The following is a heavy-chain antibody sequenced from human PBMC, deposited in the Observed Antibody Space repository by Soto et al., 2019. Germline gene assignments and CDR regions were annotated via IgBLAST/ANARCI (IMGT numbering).Heavy chain of an antibody. CDR3: FLGLAQGYYYNFDV. V-gene: IGHV3-30-3*01. CDR1: GFAFSTFV. CDR2: ISHDGSDR. Sequence: GGSLRLSCAGSGFAFSTFVMHWARQPPGKGLEWVAVISHDGSDRYYTDSVKGRFTISRHNSENMLYLEMNSLRPEDTALYYSFLGLAQGYYYNFDVWGQGTKVTVYS. D-gene: IGHD3-3*01. J-gene: IGHJ6*03.